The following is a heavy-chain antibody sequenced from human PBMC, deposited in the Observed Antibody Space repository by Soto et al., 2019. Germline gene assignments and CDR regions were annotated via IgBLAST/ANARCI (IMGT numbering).Heavy chain of an antibody. D-gene: IGHD3-10*01. CDR2: ISAYNGNT. Sequence: QVQLVQSGAEVKKPGASVKVSCKASGYTFTSYGISWVRQAPGQGLEGMGWISAYNGNTNYAQKLQGRVTMTTDTYTRTAYMELRSLTSDDTAVYYCARRTFGVLNSGMDVWGQGTTFTVS. CDR1: GYTFTSYG. J-gene: IGHJ6*02. V-gene: IGHV1-18*04. CDR3: ARRTFGVLNSGMDV.